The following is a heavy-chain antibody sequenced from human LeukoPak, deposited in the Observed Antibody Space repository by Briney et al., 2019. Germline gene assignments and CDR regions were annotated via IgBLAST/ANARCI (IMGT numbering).Heavy chain of an antibody. J-gene: IGHJ4*02. CDR3: ARRVAAAGVGDFDY. V-gene: IGHV5-51*01. Sequence: PGESLKISCKGSGYTFTNYWIGWVRQMPGKGLEWMGIIYPDDSDTRYSPSLQGQVTFSADKSINTAYLQWSSLKASDTAMYYCARRVAAAGVGDFDYWGQGTLVTVSS. CDR2: IYPDDSDT. CDR1: GYTFTNYW. D-gene: IGHD6-13*01.